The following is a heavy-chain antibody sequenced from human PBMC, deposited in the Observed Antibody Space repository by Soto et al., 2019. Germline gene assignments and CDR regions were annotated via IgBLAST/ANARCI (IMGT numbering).Heavy chain of an antibody. CDR1: GYTFTGYY. D-gene: IGHD3-22*01. Sequence: GASVKVSCKASGYTFTGYYMHWVRQAPGQGLEWMGWINPNSGGTNYAQKFQGRVTMTRDTSISTAYMELSRLRSDDTAVYYCARNDCYDSIGYYQIRWFDPWGQGTLVTVSS. J-gene: IGHJ5*02. CDR3: ARNDCYDSIGYYQIRWFDP. V-gene: IGHV1-2*02. CDR2: INPNSGGT.